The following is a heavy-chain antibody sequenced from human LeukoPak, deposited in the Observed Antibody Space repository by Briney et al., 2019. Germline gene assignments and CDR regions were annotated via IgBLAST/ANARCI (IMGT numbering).Heavy chain of an antibody. J-gene: IGHJ4*02. D-gene: IGHD1-26*01. V-gene: IGHV4-59*05. CDR1: GGSISSYY. CDR3: ARPSSSGSYYY. CDR2: ISYSGSP. Sequence: SETLSLTCTVSGGSISSYYWSWIRQPPGEGLEWIGSISYSGSPSYNPSLKSRVTISVDTSKNQLSLRLSSVTAADTAVYYCARPSSSGSYYYWGQGTLVTVS.